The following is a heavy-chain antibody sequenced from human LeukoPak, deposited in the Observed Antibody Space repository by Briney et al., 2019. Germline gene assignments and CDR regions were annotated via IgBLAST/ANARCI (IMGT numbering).Heavy chain of an antibody. CDR2: IKQDGSEK. CDR1: GFTFSTYR. J-gene: IGHJ6*03. D-gene: IGHD3-9*01. Sequence: PGGSLRLSCAASGFTFSTYRMSWVRQAPGKGLEWVANIKQDGSEKYYVDSVKGRFTISRDNAKNSLYLQMNSLRAEDTAVYYCARDSSIRRWYYDILTGYHYYYYMDVWGKGTTVTVSS. V-gene: IGHV3-7*01. CDR3: ARDSSIRRWYYDILTGYHYYYYMDV.